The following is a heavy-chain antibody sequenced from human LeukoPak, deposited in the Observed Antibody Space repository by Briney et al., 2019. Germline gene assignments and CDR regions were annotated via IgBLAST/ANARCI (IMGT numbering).Heavy chain of an antibody. CDR1: GFTFGSYA. D-gene: IGHD3-10*01. CDR2: ISYDGSNK. CDR3: ARDMVTMVRGVIFGYYYYYYGMDV. J-gene: IGHJ6*02. V-gene: IGHV3-30-3*01. Sequence: PGGSLRLSCAASGFTFGSYAMHWVRQAPGKGLEWVAVISYDGSNKYYADSVKGRFTISRDNSKNTLYLQMNSLRAEDTAVYYCARDMVTMVRGVIFGYYYYYYGMDVWGQGTTVTVSS.